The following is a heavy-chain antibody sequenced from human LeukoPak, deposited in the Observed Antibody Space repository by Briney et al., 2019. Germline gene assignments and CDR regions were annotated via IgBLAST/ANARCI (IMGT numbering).Heavy chain of an antibody. CDR2: IIPVFGTA. V-gene: IGHV1-69*05. Sequence: SVKVSCKASGGTFSSYAISWVRQAPGQGLEWMGRIIPVFGTANYAQKFQGRVTITTDESTSTAYMELSSLRSEDTAVYYCARPHSYGGNPGYFDSWGQGTLVTVSS. J-gene: IGHJ4*02. CDR1: GGTFSSYA. CDR3: ARPHSYGGNPGYFDS. D-gene: IGHD4-23*01.